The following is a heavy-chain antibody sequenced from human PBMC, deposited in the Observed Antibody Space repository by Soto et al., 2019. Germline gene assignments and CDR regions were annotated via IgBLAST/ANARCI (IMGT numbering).Heavy chain of an antibody. CDR3: ARSIVAVTAVDY. CDR2: INAGNGNT. V-gene: IGHV1-3*01. CDR1: GYTFTSYA. D-gene: IGHD2-21*02. J-gene: IGHJ4*02. Sequence: QVQLVQSGAEVKKPGASVKVSCKASGYTFTSYAMHWVRQAPGQRLEWMGWINAGNGNTKYSQKFQGRVTITRDTSSSTAYMELSSLRSEVTAVYYCARSIVAVTAVDYWGQGTLVTVSS.